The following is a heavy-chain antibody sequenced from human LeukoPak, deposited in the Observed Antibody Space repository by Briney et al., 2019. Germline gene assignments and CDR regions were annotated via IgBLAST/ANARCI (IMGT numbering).Heavy chain of an antibody. CDR3: ASGDGFGELGDY. J-gene: IGHJ4*02. D-gene: IGHD3-10*01. V-gene: IGHV3-21*04. CDR1: GFTFSSYS. Sequence: GGSLRLSCAASGFTFSSYSMNWVRQAPGKGLEWVSSISSSSSYIYYADSVKGRFTISRDNAKNSLYLQMNSLRAEDTAVYYCASGDGFGELGDYWGQGALVTVSS. CDR2: ISSSSSYI.